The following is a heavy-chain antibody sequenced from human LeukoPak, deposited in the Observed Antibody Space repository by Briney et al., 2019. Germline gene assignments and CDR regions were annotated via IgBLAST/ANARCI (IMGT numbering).Heavy chain of an antibody. Sequence: TGGSLRLSCAASGFTISGYYMSWVRQAPGKGLDWVSVIYRGGSTIYANSVRGIFTISRDNSKNTVYLQMNSLRDEDTAVYYCARGDTSGWFYFDLWGQGTLVTVSS. CDR1: GFTISGYY. CDR2: IYRGGST. V-gene: IGHV3-66*01. D-gene: IGHD6-19*01. J-gene: IGHJ4*02. CDR3: ARGDTSGWFYFDL.